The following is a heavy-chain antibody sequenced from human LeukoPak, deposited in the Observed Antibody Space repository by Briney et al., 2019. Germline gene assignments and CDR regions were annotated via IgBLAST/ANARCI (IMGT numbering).Heavy chain of an antibody. CDR3: ARVTRYYYDSSGYNYFDY. CDR2: ISAYNGNT. D-gene: IGHD3-22*01. Sequence: ASVKVSCKASGYTFTSYGISWVRQAPGQGLEWMGWISAYNGNTNYAQKLQGRVTMTTDTSTSTAYMELRSLRSDDTAVYYCARVTRYYYDSSGYNYFDYWGQGTLVTVSS. V-gene: IGHV1-18*01. J-gene: IGHJ4*02. CDR1: GYTFTSYG.